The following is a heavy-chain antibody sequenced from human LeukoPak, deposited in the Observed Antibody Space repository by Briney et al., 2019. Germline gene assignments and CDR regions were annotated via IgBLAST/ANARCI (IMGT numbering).Heavy chain of an antibody. V-gene: IGHV3-30*18. Sequence: GGSLRLSCAASGFTFSSYGMHWVRQAPGKGLEWVAVISYDGSNKYYADSVKGRFTISRDNSKNTLYLQMDSLRAEDTAVYYCAKVRSSGWSPFDYWGQGTLVTVSS. CDR1: GFTFSSYG. J-gene: IGHJ4*02. CDR2: ISYDGSNK. D-gene: IGHD6-19*01. CDR3: AKVRSSGWSPFDY.